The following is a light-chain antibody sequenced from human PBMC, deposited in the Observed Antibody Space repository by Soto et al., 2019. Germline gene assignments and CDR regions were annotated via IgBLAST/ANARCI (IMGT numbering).Light chain of an antibody. J-gene: IGLJ1*01. CDR3: SSYTVSSTYV. CDR1: SSDVGGYNY. Sequence: SALTQPASVSGSPGQSITISCTGTSSDVGGYNYVSWYQHHPGKAPKLMIYEVSNRPSGVSNRFSGSKSGNTASLTISGLQAEDEADYYCSSYTVSSTYVFGTGTKVTVL. CDR2: EVS. V-gene: IGLV2-14*01.